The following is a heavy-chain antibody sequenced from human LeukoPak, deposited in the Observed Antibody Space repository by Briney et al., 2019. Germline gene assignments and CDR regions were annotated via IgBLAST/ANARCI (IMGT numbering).Heavy chain of an antibody. J-gene: IGHJ4*02. D-gene: IGHD6-19*01. CDR1: GGSISGSSSY. Sequence: PSETLSLTCSVSGGSISGSSSYWGWIRQPPGKGLEWIGSIYYSGSTYDNPALKSRVTISVDTSKNQFSLKLSSVTAADTAVYYCAKYSWGAVAAPFDYWGQGTLVTVSS. CDR3: AKYSWGAVAAPFDY. CDR2: IYYSGST. V-gene: IGHV4-39*07.